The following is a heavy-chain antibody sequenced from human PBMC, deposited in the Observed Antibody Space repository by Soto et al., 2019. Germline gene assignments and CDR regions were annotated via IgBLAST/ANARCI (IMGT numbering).Heavy chain of an antibody. Sequence: QVQLQESGPGLVKPSETLSLTCTVSGGSITSYYWSWIRQPPGKGLEWIWHIYYSGSTNYNPSLKSRVNISVDTSKNQFSLRLISVTAADTAVYYCAKVGSGWTGGTDYWGQGTLVTVSS. J-gene: IGHJ4*02. D-gene: IGHD6-19*01. CDR2: IYYSGST. CDR3: AKVGSGWTGGTDY. V-gene: IGHV4-59*01. CDR1: GGSITSYY.